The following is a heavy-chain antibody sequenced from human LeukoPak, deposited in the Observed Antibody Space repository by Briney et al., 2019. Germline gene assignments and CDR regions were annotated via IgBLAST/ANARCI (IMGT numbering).Heavy chain of an antibody. CDR3: ARALPDFWSGHPYYFDY. Sequence: PSETLSLTCTVSGGSVSDYYWSWIRQPPGKGLEWIGYIYYSGSTYYNPSLKSRVTISVDTSKNQFSLKLSSVTAADTAVYYCARALPDFWSGHPYYFDYWGQGTLVTVSS. CDR1: GGSVSDYY. J-gene: IGHJ4*02. D-gene: IGHD3-3*01. V-gene: IGHV4-59*02. CDR2: IYYSGST.